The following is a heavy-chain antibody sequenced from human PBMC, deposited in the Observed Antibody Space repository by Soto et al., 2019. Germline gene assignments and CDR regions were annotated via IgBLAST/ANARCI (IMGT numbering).Heavy chain of an antibody. V-gene: IGHV1-8*01. CDR3: ARGVSAGVDY. Sequence: QVQLVQSGAEVREPGASVKVYCKASGYSFTSLDINWVRQTAGQGLEWMGWMQPSTGRTGYAQKFQGRVTMTRDTYINTAYMELTTLTSDDTAFYYCARGVSAGVDYWGQGTLVTVSS. D-gene: IGHD1-26*01. CDR2: MQPSTGRT. J-gene: IGHJ4*02. CDR1: GYSFTSLD.